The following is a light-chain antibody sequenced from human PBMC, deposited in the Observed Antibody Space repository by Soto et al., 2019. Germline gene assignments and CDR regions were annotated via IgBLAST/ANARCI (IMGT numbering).Light chain of an antibody. CDR3: QQYKNWPPWT. Sequence: EIVMTQSPAALSVSPGERATLSCRASQSVSDNLAWYQQKPGQAPRLLIFGTSTRATGIPARFSGSGSGTEFTLTISSLQSGDFAVYYCQQYKNWPPWTFGQGTKV. CDR1: QSVSDN. J-gene: IGKJ1*01. V-gene: IGKV3-15*01. CDR2: GTS.